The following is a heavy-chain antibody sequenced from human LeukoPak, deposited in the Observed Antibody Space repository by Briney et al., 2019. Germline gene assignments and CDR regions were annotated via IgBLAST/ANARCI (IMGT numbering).Heavy chain of an antibody. CDR3: ARGTSIAATGIDY. D-gene: IGHD6-13*01. CDR2: ISGSGGST. J-gene: IGHJ4*02. V-gene: IGHV3-23*01. CDR1: GFTFTSYA. Sequence: GGSLRLSCAASGFTFTSYAMSWVRQAPGKGLEWVSAISGSGGSTYYADSVKGRFTISRDNAKNSLYLQMNSLRAEDTAVYYCARGTSIAATGIDYWGQGTLVTVSS.